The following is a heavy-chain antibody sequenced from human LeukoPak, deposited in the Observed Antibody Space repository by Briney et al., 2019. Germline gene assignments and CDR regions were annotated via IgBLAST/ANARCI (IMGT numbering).Heavy chain of an antibody. J-gene: IGHJ4*02. V-gene: IGHV3-7*01. CDR3: VRDVGYFHFDS. Sequence: GGSLRLSCAASGFSFGSFWMTWIRQAPGKGLEWAGHINEDGSQTNYIDSVTGRFTISRDNTKDSLYLQMYSLRAEDTAVYFCVRDVGYFHFDSWGQGILVTVSS. D-gene: IGHD1-1*01. CDR2: INEDGSQT. CDR1: GFSFGSFW.